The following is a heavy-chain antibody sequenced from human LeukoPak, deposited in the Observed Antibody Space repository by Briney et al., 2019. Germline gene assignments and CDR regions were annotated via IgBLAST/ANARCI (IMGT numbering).Heavy chain of an antibody. CDR1: GLTFTDFW. D-gene: IGHD2-2*01. Sequence: GGSLRLSCAASGLTFTDFWMNWVGQAPGRGLEWVANIKPDGSEKHYVDYVKGRFAISRDNAKNEVYLEMTSLRAEDTGVYYCSGRDSSRSPRAYWGQGTLVSVSS. CDR3: SGRDSSRSPRAY. V-gene: IGHV3-7*01. CDR2: IKPDGSEK. J-gene: IGHJ4*02.